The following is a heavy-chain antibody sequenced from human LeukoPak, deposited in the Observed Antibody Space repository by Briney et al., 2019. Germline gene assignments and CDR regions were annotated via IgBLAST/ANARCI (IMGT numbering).Heavy chain of an antibody. CDR1: GFTFSSYS. V-gene: IGHV3-48*01. CDR2: ISSSSSTI. Sequence: GGSLRLSCAASGFTFSSYSMNWVRQAPGKGLELVSYISSSSSTIYYADSVKGRLTISRDNAKNSLYLQMNSLRAEDTAVYYCARDRVVGAYYYYYYMDVWGKGTTVTVSS. CDR3: ARDRVVGAYYYYYYMDV. J-gene: IGHJ6*03. D-gene: IGHD1-26*01.